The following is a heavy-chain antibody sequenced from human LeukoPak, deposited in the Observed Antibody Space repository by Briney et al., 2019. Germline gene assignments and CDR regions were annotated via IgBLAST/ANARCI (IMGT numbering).Heavy chain of an antibody. Sequence: GGSLRLSCAASGFTFSNYNMNWVRQPPGKGLQWVSYISSSSNIIYYADSVKGRFTISRDNAKNSLFLQMNSLRAEDTAVYYCARDFAREFTIGYWGQGTLVTVSS. CDR1: GFTFSNYN. J-gene: IGHJ4*02. D-gene: IGHD3-10*01. CDR2: ISSSSNII. V-gene: IGHV3-48*01. CDR3: ARDFAREFTIGY.